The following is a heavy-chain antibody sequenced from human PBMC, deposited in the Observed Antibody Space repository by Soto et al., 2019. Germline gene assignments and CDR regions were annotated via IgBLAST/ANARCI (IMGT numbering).Heavy chain of an antibody. Sequence: EVQLVESGGGLVQPGGSLRLSCAASGFTSSSYWMHWVRQAPGKGLVWVSRLNSDGSSTSYADSVKGRFTISRDNAKNTLYLQMNRLRAEDTAVYYCAREPAMATSDWFDPWGQGTLVTVSS. J-gene: IGHJ5*02. V-gene: IGHV3-74*01. CDR3: AREPAMATSDWFDP. CDR2: LNSDGSST. CDR1: GFTSSSYW. D-gene: IGHD5-18*01.